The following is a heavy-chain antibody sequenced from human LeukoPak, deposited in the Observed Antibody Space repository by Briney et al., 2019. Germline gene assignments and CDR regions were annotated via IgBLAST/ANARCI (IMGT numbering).Heavy chain of an antibody. V-gene: IGHV1-18*01. CDR3: ATLAEGYYYYMDV. CDR1: GYTFTSYG. J-gene: IGHJ6*03. Sequence: ASVKVSCKASGYTFTSYGISWVRQAPGQGLEWMGWISAYNGNTNYAQKLQGRVTMTTDTSTSTAYMELRSLRSEDTAVYYCATLAEGYYYYMDVWGKGTTVTVSS. CDR2: ISAYNGNT.